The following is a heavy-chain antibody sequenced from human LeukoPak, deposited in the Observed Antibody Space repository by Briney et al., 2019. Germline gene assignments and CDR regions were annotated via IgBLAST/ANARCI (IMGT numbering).Heavy chain of an antibody. V-gene: IGHV1-8*01. CDR1: GYTFTNYD. D-gene: IGHD1-1*01. CDR3: ARADGTTGAFYYYYYPMDV. CDR2: MNPNSGNT. Sequence: ASVKVSCKASGYTFTNYDINWVRQATGQGLEWMGWMNPNSGNTGYAQRLQGRVTMTRNTSISTAYMELSSLRSEDTAVYYCARADGTTGAFYYYYYPMDVWGQGTTVTVSS. J-gene: IGHJ6*02.